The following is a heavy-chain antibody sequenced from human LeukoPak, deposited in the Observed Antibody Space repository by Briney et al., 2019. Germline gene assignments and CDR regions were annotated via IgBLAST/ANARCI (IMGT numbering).Heavy chain of an antibody. Sequence: PSETLSLTCAVSGGSISSSNWWSWVRQPPGKGLEWIGYIYYSGSTYYNPSLKSRLTMSVDTSKNQFSLNLSSVTAADTAVYYCARANSAMDLTYYYYMDVWGKGTTVTVSS. CDR3: ARANSAMDLTYYYYMDV. CDR2: IYYSGST. CDR1: GGSISSSNW. J-gene: IGHJ6*03. V-gene: IGHV4-30-4*01. D-gene: IGHD5-18*01.